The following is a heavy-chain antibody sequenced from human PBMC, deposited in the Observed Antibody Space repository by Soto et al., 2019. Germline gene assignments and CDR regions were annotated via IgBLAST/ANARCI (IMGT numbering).Heavy chain of an antibody. CDR1: GGSISSSSYY. CDR3: ARQQNRVVVITRGWYFDL. Sequence: QLQLQESGPGLVKPSETLSLTCTVAGGSISSSSYYWGWIRQPPGNVLEWIGSIYYSGSTYYNPSLKSRVTISGDTSKNQFSLKLSSVTAADTAVYYCARQQNRVVVITRGWYFDLWGRGTLVTVSS. V-gene: IGHV4-39*01. D-gene: IGHD3-22*01. CDR2: IYYSGST. J-gene: IGHJ2*01.